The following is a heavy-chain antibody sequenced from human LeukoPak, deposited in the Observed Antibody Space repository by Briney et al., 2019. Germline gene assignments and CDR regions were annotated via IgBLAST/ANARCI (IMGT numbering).Heavy chain of an antibody. CDR3: AKDSGMNKPFDN. D-gene: IGHD1/OR15-1a*01. Sequence: GGSLRLSCAASGFTFNTSAMSWVRQAPGKGLEWVSTISSSGAATYYADSVKGRFTISRENSKNTLYLQVNSPRDEDTAIYYCAKDSGMNKPFDNWGPGTLVTVSS. V-gene: IGHV3-23*01. CDR1: GFTFNTSA. J-gene: IGHJ4*02. CDR2: ISSSGAAT.